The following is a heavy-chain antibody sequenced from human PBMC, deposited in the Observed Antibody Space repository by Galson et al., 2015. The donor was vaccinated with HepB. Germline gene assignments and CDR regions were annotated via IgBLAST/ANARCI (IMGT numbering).Heavy chain of an antibody. CDR2: ISYDGSNK. CDR1: GFTFSSYG. Sequence: SLRLSCAASGFTFSSYGMHWVRQAPGKGLEWVAVISYDGSNKYYADSVKGRFTISRDNSKNTLYLQMNSLRAEDTAVYYCAKDLSPSYYDSSGYYPEYWGQGTLVTVSS. V-gene: IGHV3-30*18. D-gene: IGHD3-22*01. CDR3: AKDLSPSYYDSSGYYPEY. J-gene: IGHJ4*02.